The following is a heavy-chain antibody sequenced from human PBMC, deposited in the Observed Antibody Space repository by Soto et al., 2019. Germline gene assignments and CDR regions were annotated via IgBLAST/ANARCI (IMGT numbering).Heavy chain of an antibody. Sequence: EVQLVESAGGLVKPGGSLRLSCVASGFSFNEAWMNWVRQAPGQGLEWVGRIKNSAGGGATNYAAPVQGRFTISRDDSKNTLYLHMNRLRTEDTAIYYCTTGSVEGVWGQGTTVIVSS. J-gene: IGHJ6*02. CDR1: GFSFNEAW. D-gene: IGHD2-15*01. CDR2: IKNSAGGGAT. V-gene: IGHV3-15*06. CDR3: TTGSVEGV.